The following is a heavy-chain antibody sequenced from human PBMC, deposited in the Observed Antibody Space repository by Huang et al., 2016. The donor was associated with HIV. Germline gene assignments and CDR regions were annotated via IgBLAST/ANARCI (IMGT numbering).Heavy chain of an antibody. D-gene: IGHD4-17*01. CDR3: GRASAYREYGADF. V-gene: IGHV3-7*04. Sequence: MVEYGGGLVQPGGSLRLSCSASGFTFGHYWMAWVLQAPGKGLQWLTNIKTDGVENYYAAAVMGRLPTSRDNARNAVYLQMDNLRDDDTAVYYCGRASAYREYGADFWGQGTLVTVSS. J-gene: IGHJ4*02. CDR2: IKTDGVEN. CDR1: GFTFGHYW.